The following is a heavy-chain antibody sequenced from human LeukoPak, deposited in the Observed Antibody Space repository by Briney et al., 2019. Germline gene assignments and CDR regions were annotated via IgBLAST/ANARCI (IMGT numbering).Heavy chain of an antibody. Sequence: PSETLSLTCTVSGDSISGHFWSWVRQPPGKGLEWIGFVSYSGETNYSPSFNGRVTISLDTSKSQFSLNLNSVTAADTAVYFCARGGASSRYFGYWGQGTLVTVSS. J-gene: IGHJ4*02. D-gene: IGHD1-26*01. CDR2: VSYSGET. V-gene: IGHV4-59*11. CDR1: GDSISGHF. CDR3: ARGGASSRYFGY.